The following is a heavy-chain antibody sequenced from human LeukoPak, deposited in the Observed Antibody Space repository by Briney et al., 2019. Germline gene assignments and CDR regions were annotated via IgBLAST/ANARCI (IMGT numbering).Heavy chain of an antibody. D-gene: IGHD3-3*01. J-gene: IGHJ5*02. V-gene: IGHV1-69*13. CDR3: ASSTYYDFWSGLNWFDP. Sequence: GASVKVSCKASGGTFSSYVISWVRQAPGQGLEWMGGIIPIFGTANYAQKFQGRVTITADESTSTAYMELSSLRSEDAAVYYCASSTYYDFWSGLNWFDPWGQGTLVTVSS. CDR1: GGTFSSYV. CDR2: IIPIFGTA.